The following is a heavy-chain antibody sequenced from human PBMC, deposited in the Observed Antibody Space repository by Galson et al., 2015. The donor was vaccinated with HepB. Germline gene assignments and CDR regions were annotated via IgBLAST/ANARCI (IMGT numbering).Heavy chain of an antibody. Sequence: SLRLSCAASGFTFSSHWMSWVRQAPGKGLEWVANIKQDGSEKYYVDSVKGRFTISRVNAKNSLYLQMNSLRAEDTAVYYCERGRYSSSWGGYYCSGIDVWRQGTTVPVSS. D-gene: IGHD6-13*01. CDR1: GFTFSSHW. J-gene: IGHJ6*02. CDR2: IKQDGSEK. CDR3: ERGRYSSSWGGYYCSGIDV. V-gene: IGHV3-7*01.